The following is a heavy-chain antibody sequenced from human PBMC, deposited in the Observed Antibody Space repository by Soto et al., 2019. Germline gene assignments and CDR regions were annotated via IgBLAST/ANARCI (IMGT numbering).Heavy chain of an antibody. D-gene: IGHD6-6*01. CDR3: ARPYFSSSSMFDY. Sequence: PSETLPLTCTVSGDSISSSTYYWCWIRQPPGKGLEWIGCIYHTGTTYYNPSLKSRVTISVDTSKNQFSLKLSSVTAADTAVYYCARPYFSSSSMFDYWGQGTLVTVSS. J-gene: IGHJ4*02. V-gene: IGHV4-39*01. CDR1: GDSISSSTYY. CDR2: IYHTGTT.